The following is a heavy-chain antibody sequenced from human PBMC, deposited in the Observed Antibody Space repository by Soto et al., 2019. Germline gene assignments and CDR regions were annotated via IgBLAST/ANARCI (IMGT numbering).Heavy chain of an antibody. CDR2: ISGSGDYT. D-gene: IGHD2-15*01. CDR1: GFTFSSYA. V-gene: IGHV3-23*01. J-gene: IGHJ5*02. CDR3: ATDSRSHPQGWFDP. Sequence: EVQLLESGGGLVQPGESLRLSCAASGFTFSSYAMTWVRQAPGKGREWVSSISGSGDYTYFADSVKGRFTISRDNSKDTLYLQMSSLRVEDTAIYYCATDSRSHPQGWFDPWGQGTLVTVSS.